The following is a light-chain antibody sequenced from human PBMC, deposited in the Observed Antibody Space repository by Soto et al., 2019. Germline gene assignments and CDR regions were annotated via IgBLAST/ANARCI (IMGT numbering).Light chain of an antibody. CDR1: QSVRIN. Sequence: EIVMTQSLATLAVSPGERATLSCRASQSVRINVAWYQQKNGQAPRLLVYGASTRASGIPDRFSGSGSGTEFTLTISSLQSEDFSVYYCQEYSKWPSRTFGPGTKVEIK. J-gene: IGKJ1*01. CDR2: GAS. V-gene: IGKV3-15*01. CDR3: QEYSKWPSRT.